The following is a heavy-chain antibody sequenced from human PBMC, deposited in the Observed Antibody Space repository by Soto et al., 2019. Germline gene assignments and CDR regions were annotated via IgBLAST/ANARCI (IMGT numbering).Heavy chain of an antibody. CDR3: VSSRRAIYGDAFDI. D-gene: IGHD2-2*01. J-gene: IGHJ3*02. CDR2: IYDSGDT. CDR1: GNSSGSFF. V-gene: IGHV4-59*01. Sequence: PSPTISVTCSDSGNSSGSFFRRSIRQPPGKGLEWVGFIYDSGDTNYNPSLKSRVSISLDTSKSQFSLKLRSVTAADTAMDYCVSSRRAIYGDAFDISGRAQMVTVS.